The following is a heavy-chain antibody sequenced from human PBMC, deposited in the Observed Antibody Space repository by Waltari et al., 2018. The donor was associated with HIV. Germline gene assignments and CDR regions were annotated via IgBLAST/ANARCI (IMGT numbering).Heavy chain of an antibody. J-gene: IGHJ6*02. CDR1: GFTFSSSW. V-gene: IGHV3-74*01. Sequence: EVQLVESGGGLVQPGGSLRLSCAASGFTFSSSWMYWVRQAPGKGLVWVSRSDGSTTGYADSVKGRFTISRDNAKNTLYLQMNSLRVEDTAVYYCAGDGGYCSSATCPFYYYYGMDVWGQGTTVTVSS. CDR2: SDGSTT. D-gene: IGHD2-2*01. CDR3: AGDGGYCSSATCPFYYYYGMDV.